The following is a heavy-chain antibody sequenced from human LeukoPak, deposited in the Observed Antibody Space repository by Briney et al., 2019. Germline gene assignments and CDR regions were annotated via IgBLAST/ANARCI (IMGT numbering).Heavy chain of an antibody. CDR1: GGSISSYY. J-gene: IGHJ5*02. V-gene: IGHV4-4*07. D-gene: IGHD3-10*01. Sequence: SETLSLTCTVSGGSISSYYWSWIRQPAGKGLEWIGRIYTSGSTNYNPSLKSRVTMSVDTSKNQFSLKLSSVTAADTAVYYCARSLWFGEYNWLDPWGQGTLVTVSS. CDR2: IYTSGST. CDR3: ARSLWFGEYNWLDP.